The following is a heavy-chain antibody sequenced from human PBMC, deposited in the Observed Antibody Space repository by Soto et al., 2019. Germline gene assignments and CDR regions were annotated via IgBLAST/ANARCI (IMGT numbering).Heavy chain of an antibody. D-gene: IGHD2-15*01. V-gene: IGHV4-31*02. CDR1: GGSISSCGYY. Sequence: SETLSLTCTVSGGSISSCGYYWSWIRQHPGKGLEWIGYIYYSGSTYYNPSLKSRVTISVDTSKNQFSLKLSSVTAADTAVYYCARDATYCSGGSCYLAGFDPWGQGTLVTVSS. J-gene: IGHJ5*02. CDR2: IYYSGST. CDR3: ARDATYCSGGSCYLAGFDP.